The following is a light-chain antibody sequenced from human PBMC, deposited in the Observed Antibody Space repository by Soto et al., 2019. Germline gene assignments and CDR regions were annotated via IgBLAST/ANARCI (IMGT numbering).Light chain of an antibody. V-gene: IGKV1-5*03. CDR1: QSISSW. Sequence: DIQITQKTSTLSASVGDRVTITCRASQSISSWLAWYQQKPGKAPKLLIYKASSLESGVPSRFSGSGSGTEFTLTISSLQPDDFGTYYCQEYNSYWTFGQGTNVDI. CDR3: QEYNSYWT. J-gene: IGKJ1*01. CDR2: KAS.